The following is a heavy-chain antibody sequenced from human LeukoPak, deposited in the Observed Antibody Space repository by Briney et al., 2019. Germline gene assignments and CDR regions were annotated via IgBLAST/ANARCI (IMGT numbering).Heavy chain of an antibody. D-gene: IGHD3-10*01. Sequence: ASVKVSCKASGYTFTSYDINWVRQATGQGLEWMGWMNPNSGNTNYAQKLQGRVTMTTDTSTSTAYMELRSLRSDDTAVYYCARDLTVDYYGSGNRPWYPDYWGQGTLVTVSS. CDR1: GYTFTSYD. CDR2: MNPNSGNT. J-gene: IGHJ4*02. CDR3: ARDLTVDYYGSGNRPWYPDY. V-gene: IGHV1-18*01.